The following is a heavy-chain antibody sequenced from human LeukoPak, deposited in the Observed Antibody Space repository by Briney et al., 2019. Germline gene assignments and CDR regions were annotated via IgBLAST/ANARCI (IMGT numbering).Heavy chain of an antibody. Sequence: PGGSLRLSCAASGFTFSSYAMSWVRQAPGTGLEWVSAISGSGGSTYYADPVKGRFTISRDNSKNTLYLQMNSLRAEDTAVYYCAKSESLWFGEYAFDIWGQGTMVTVSS. D-gene: IGHD3-10*01. J-gene: IGHJ3*02. CDR1: GFTFSSYA. V-gene: IGHV3-23*01. CDR2: ISGSGGST. CDR3: AKSESLWFGEYAFDI.